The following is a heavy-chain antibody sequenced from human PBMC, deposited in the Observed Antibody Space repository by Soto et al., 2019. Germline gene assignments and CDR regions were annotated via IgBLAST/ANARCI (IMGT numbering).Heavy chain of an antibody. CDR1: GYSISSGYY. V-gene: IGHV4-38-2*01. D-gene: IGHD4-17*01. J-gene: IGHJ6*02. CDR3: ARTLSYGDYDYYYYGMDV. Sequence: SETLSLTCAVSGYSISSGYYWGWVRQPPRKGLEWIGNIYHSGSTNYNPSLKSRVTISVDTSKNQISLKLKSVTAADTAVYYCARTLSYGDYDYYYYGMDVWGQGTTVTVS. CDR2: IYHSGST.